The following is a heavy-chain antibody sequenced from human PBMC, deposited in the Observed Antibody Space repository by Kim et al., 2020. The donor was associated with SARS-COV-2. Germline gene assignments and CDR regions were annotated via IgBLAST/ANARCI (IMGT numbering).Heavy chain of an antibody. CDR1: GFTFDDYA. D-gene: IGHD6-13*01. CDR2: ISWNSGSI. Sequence: GGSLRLSCAASGFTFDDYAMHWVRQDPGKGLEWVSGISWNSGSIGYADSVKGRFTISRDNAKNSLYLQMNSLRAEDTALYYCAKGSAGLIAGGRSGYWGQGTLVTVSS. J-gene: IGHJ4*02. CDR3: AKGSAGLIAGGRSGY. V-gene: IGHV3-9*01.